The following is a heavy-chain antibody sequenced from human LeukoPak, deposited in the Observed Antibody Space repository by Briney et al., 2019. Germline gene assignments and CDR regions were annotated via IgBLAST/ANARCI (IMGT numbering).Heavy chain of an antibody. CDR1: GGSISSYY. D-gene: IGHD2/OR15-2a*01. V-gene: IGHV4-59*01. Sequence: PSETLSLTCTVSGGSISSYYWSWTRQPPGKGLEWIGYIYYSGSTNYNPSLKSRVTISVDTSKNQFSLKLSSVTAADTAVYYCARASTTSRRAFDIWGQGTMATVSS. J-gene: IGHJ3*02. CDR2: IYYSGST. CDR3: ARASTTSRRAFDI.